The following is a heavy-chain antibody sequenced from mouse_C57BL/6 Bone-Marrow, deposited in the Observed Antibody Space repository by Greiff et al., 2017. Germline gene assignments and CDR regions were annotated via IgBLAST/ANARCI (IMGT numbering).Heavy chain of an antibody. CDR1: GYSITSGYY. V-gene: IGHV3-6*01. CDR2: ISYDGSN. D-gene: IGHD1-1*01. Sequence: EVQLQQSGPGLVKPSQSLSLTCSVTGYSITSGYYWNWLRQFPGNKLEWMGYISYDGSNNYNPSLKNRISITRDTSKNQLFLKLNSVTTEDTATYYWARSYGSNPAWLAYWGQGTLVTVSA. J-gene: IGHJ3*01. CDR3: ARSYGSNPAWLAY.